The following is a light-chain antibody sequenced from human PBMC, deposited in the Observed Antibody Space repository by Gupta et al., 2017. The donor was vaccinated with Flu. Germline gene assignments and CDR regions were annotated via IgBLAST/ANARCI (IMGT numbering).Light chain of an antibody. J-gene: IGLJ2*01. CDR2: QDS. CDR3: QAWDSSTAWV. V-gene: IGLV3-1*01. Sequence: SYDVTQPPSVSVSPGQTASIPCSGDKLGDKYACWYQQKPGQSPVLVIYQDSKRPSGIPERFSGSNSGNTATLTISATQAMDEADYYCQAWDSSTAWVFGGGTKLTVL. CDR1: KLGDKY.